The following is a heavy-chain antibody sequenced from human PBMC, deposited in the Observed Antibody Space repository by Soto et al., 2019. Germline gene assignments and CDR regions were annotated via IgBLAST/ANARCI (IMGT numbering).Heavy chain of an antibody. V-gene: IGHV3-30-3*01. Sequence: PGGSLRLSCAASGFTFSSYAMHWVRQAPGKGLEWVAVISYDGSNKYYADSVKGRFTISRDNSKNTLYLQMNSLRAEDTAVYYCARNAPTQDIVVVVAANYGMDVWGQGTTVTVSS. J-gene: IGHJ6*02. CDR1: GFTFSSYA. CDR2: ISYDGSNK. CDR3: ARNAPTQDIVVVVAANYGMDV. D-gene: IGHD2-15*01.